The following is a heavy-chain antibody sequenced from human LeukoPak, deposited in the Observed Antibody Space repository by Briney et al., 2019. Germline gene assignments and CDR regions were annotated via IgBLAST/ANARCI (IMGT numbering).Heavy chain of an antibody. CDR1: GFTFSSYA. V-gene: IGHV3-23*01. D-gene: IGHD3-22*01. Sequence: GGSLRLSCAASGFTFSSYAMSWVRQAPGKGLEWVSAISGSGGSTYYADSVKGRFTISRDNSKNTLYLQMNSLRAEDTAVYYCAKGRITMIVVVITGGIDAFDIWGPGTMVTVSS. CDR2: ISGSGGST. J-gene: IGHJ3*02. CDR3: AKGRITMIVVVITGGIDAFDI.